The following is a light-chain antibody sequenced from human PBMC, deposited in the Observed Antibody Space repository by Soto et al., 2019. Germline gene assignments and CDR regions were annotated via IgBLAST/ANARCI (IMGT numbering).Light chain of an antibody. V-gene: IGLV1-40*01. Sequence: QSVLTQPPSVSGAPGQRVTISCTGSRSNIGAGYDVHWYQQLPGTAPKLLIYGNSNRPSGVPDRFSGSKSGTSASLAITGLQAEDEADYYCQSYDSSLSVYVFGTGTKVTV. CDR3: QSYDSSLSVYV. CDR1: RSNIGAGYD. J-gene: IGLJ1*01. CDR2: GNS.